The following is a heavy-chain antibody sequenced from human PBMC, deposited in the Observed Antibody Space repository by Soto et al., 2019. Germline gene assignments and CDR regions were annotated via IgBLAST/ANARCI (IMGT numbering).Heavy chain of an antibody. CDR3: AKDYGYCSSTSCSIILDY. D-gene: IGHD2-2*01. J-gene: IGHJ4*02. CDR1: GFTFSSYA. Sequence: GGSLRLSCAASGFTFSSYAMSWVRQAPGKGLEWVSAISGSGGSTYYADSVKGRFTISRDNSKNTLYLQMNSLRAEDTAVYYCAKDYGYCSSTSCSIILDYWGQGTLVTVSS. CDR2: ISGSGGST. V-gene: IGHV3-23*01.